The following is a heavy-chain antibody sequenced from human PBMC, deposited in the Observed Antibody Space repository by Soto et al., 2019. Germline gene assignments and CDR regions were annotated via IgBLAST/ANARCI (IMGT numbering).Heavy chain of an antibody. D-gene: IGHD3-3*01. CDR1: GGSFSGYY. Sequence: SETLSLTCAVYGGSFSGYYWSWIRQPPGKGLEWIGEINHSGSTNYNPSLKSRVTISVDTSKNQFSLKLSSVTAADTAVYYCARTYYDFWSGSHYWYFELWGRGTLVTVSS. V-gene: IGHV4-34*01. J-gene: IGHJ2*01. CDR2: INHSGST. CDR3: ARTYYDFWSGSHYWYFEL.